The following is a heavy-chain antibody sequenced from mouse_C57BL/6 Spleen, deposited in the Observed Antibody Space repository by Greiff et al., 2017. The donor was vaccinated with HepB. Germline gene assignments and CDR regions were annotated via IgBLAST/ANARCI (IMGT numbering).Heavy chain of an antibody. D-gene: IGHD1-1*01. Sequence: QVQLQQPGAELVKPGASVKMSCKASGYTFTSYWITWVKQRPGQGLEWIGDIYPGSGSTNYNEKFKSKATLTVDTSSSTAYMQLSSLTSEDSAVYYCARRGYGYYYAMDYWGQGTSVTVSS. CDR2: IYPGSGST. CDR1: GYTFTSYW. CDR3: ARRGYGYYYAMDY. J-gene: IGHJ4*01. V-gene: IGHV1-55*01.